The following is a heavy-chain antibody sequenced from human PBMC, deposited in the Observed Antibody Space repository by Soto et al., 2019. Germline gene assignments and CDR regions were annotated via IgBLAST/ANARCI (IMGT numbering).Heavy chain of an antibody. CDR3: TPDVWFGEIYGMDV. CDR1: GFTFSNAW. CDR2: IKSKTDGGTT. D-gene: IGHD3-10*01. Sequence: GGSLRLSCAASGFTFSNAWMNWVRQAPGKGLEWVGRIKSKTDGGTTDYAAPVKGRFTISRDDSKNTLYLQMNSLKTEDTAVYYCTPDVWFGEIYGMDVWGQGTTVTVSS. V-gene: IGHV3-15*07. J-gene: IGHJ6*02.